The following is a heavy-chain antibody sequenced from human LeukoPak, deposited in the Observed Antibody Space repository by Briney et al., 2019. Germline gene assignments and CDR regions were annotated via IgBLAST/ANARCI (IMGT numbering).Heavy chain of an antibody. CDR3: ARHGSIAAAGIVFDVGPPQYFDY. J-gene: IGHJ4*02. Sequence: SETLSLTCTVSGGSISSSSYYWGWIRQPPGKGLEWIGSIYYSGSTYYNPSLKSRVTISVDTSKNQFSLKLSSVTAADTAVYYCARHGSIAAAGIVFDVGPPQYFDYWGQGTLVTVSS. CDR2: IYYSGST. CDR1: GGSISSSSYY. D-gene: IGHD6-13*01. V-gene: IGHV4-39*01.